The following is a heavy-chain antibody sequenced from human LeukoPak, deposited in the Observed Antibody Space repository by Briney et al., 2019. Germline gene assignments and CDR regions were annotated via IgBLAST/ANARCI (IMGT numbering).Heavy chain of an antibody. Sequence: GGSLRLSCAASGFTFSSYSMNWVRQAPGKGPEWLAFINSGSTTIYYVDSVKGRFTISRDNAKSSLYLQMHSLIAEDTAVYYCARVGIRFLEQYYFDYWGQGTLVTVSS. CDR2: INSGSTTI. J-gene: IGHJ4*02. CDR3: ARVGIRFLEQYYFDY. V-gene: IGHV3-48*01. D-gene: IGHD3-3*01. CDR1: GFTFSSYS.